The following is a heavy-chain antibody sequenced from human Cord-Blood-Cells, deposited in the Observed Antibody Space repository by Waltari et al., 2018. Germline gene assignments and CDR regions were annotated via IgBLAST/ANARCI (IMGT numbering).Heavy chain of an antibody. CDR2: IYYRGST. CDR1: GGSISSYY. J-gene: IGHJ3*02. D-gene: IGHD6-6*01. V-gene: IGHV4-59*01. Sequence: QVQLQESGPGLVKPSETLSLTCTVSGGSISSYYWSWIRQPPGKGLEWIGYIYYRGSTNYNPSLKSRVTISVDTSKNQFSLKLGSVTAADTAVYYLARVGEIAARDAFDIWGQGTMVTVSS. CDR3: ARVGEIAARDAFDI.